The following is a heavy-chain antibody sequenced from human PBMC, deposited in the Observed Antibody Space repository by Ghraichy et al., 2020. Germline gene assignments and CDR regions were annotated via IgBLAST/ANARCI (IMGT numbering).Heavy chain of an antibody. Sequence: GSLRLSCAASGFTLSSYAMHWVRQAPGKGLEWVTTISYDGSNKDYADTVKGRFTISRDNSENTLYLEMNSPRAEDTAVYYCARGRAIYHPILIPTPITFDFWGQGTLVIVSS. CDR1: GFTLSSYA. V-gene: IGHV3-30-3*01. D-gene: IGHD2-2*02. CDR2: ISYDGSNK. CDR3: ARGRAIYHPILIPTPITFDF. J-gene: IGHJ4*02.